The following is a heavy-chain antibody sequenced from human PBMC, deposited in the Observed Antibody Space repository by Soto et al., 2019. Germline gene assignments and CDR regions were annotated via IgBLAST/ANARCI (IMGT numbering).Heavy chain of an antibody. CDR3: AQDRYWSQEGRMDV. J-gene: IGHJ6*02. V-gene: IGHV3-9*01. CDR2: VTWNSGNI. D-gene: IGHD1-1*01. CDR1: GFIFDDFG. Sequence: EVQLVESGGGLVQPGRSLRLSCAASGFIFDDFGMHWVRQAPGKGLEWVSGVTWNSGNIDYADSVKGRFTITRDNAKNSLYLQMNCLRGEDTVLHICAQDRYWSQEGRMDVWGQGTTVTVSS.